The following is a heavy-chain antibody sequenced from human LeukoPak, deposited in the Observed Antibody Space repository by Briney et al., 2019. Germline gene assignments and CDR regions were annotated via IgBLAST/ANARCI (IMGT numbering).Heavy chain of an antibody. V-gene: IGHV1-2*04. Sequence: ASVKVSCKASGYTFTSYYMHWVRQAPGQGLEWMGWINPNSGGTNYAQKFQGWVTMTRDTSISTAYMELSRLRSDDTAVYYCAIVDYGGNFRLWGQGTLVTVSS. CDR1: GYTFTSYY. CDR3: AIVDYGGNFRL. D-gene: IGHD4-23*01. CDR2: INPNSGGT. J-gene: IGHJ4*02.